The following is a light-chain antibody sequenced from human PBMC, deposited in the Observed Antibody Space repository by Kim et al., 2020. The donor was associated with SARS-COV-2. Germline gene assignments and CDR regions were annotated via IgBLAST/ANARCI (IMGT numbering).Light chain of an antibody. V-gene: IGLV3-1*01. CDR1: KLGDKY. J-gene: IGLJ2*01. Sequence: VSPGQTASIPCSGVKLGDKYACWYQQKPGQSPVLVIYQDSKRPSGIPERFSGSNSGNTATLTISGTQAMDEADYYCQAWDSSTVVFGGGTQLTVL. CDR2: QDS. CDR3: QAWDSSTVV.